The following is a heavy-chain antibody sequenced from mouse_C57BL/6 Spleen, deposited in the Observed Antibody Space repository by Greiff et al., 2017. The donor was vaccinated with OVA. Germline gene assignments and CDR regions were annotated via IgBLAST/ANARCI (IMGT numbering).Heavy chain of an antibody. CDR2: FYPGSGSI. V-gene: IGHV1-62-2*01. CDR1: GYTFTEYT. Sequence: QVQLQQSGAELVKPGASVKLSCKASGYTFTEYTIHWVKQRPGQGLEWIGWFYPGSGSIKYNEKFQDKATLTADKSSSTVYMELSRLTSEDSAVYFGARHEERYDGSSYPYDAMDYWGQGTSVTVSS. J-gene: IGHJ4*01. CDR3: ARHEERYDGSSYPYDAMDY. D-gene: IGHD1-1*01.